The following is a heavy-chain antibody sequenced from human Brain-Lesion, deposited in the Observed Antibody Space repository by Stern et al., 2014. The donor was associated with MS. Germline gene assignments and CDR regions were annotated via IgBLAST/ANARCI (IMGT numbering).Heavy chain of an antibody. CDR3: ARDITGSSAYFAY. V-gene: IGHV3-9*01. CDR2: ISWNSGTI. Sequence: VQLVQSGGDLVQPGRSLRLSCAAFGFTFDDYAMHWVRTGQAQGLAWVAGISWNSGTIGYADSVKGRFTTSRDNAYSSLYLQMNSLRPEDTALYYCARDITGSSAYFAYWGQGTLVTVSS. J-gene: IGHJ4*02. D-gene: IGHD1-14*01. CDR1: GFTFDDYA.